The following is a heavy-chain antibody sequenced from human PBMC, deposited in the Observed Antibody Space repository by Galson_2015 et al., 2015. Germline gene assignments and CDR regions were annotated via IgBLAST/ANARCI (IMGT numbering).Heavy chain of an antibody. J-gene: IGHJ4*02. CDR2: IYHSGST. CDR3: ARAPPSIAVAGTQPGPYYFDY. D-gene: IGHD6-19*01. Sequence: IYHSGSTNYNPSLKSRVTISVDKSKNQFSLKLSSVTAADTAVYYCARAPPSIAVAGTQPGPYYFDYWGQGTLVTVSS. V-gene: IGHV4-4*02.